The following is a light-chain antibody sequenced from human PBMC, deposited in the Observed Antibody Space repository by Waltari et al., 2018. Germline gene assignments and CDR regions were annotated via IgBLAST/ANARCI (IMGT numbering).Light chain of an antibody. CDR1: QDISNY. CDR2: DAS. V-gene: IGKV1-33*01. CDR3: QQYDNLPYT. Sequence: DIQMTQSPSSLSASVGDRVTITCQASQDISNYLNWYQQKPGKAPKLLIYDASNLKTGVPSWFSGSGSGTDFTFTISSLQPEDIATYYCQQYDNLPYTFGQGTKLEIK. J-gene: IGKJ2*01.